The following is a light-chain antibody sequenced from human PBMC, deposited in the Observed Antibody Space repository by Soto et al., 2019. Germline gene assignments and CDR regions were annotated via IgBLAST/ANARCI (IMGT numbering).Light chain of an antibody. CDR2: EVS. Sequence: QSALTQPASVSGSPGQSITISCTGTSSDVGGYIYVSWYQQHPGKAPKLMIYEVSNRPSGVSNRFSGSTSGNAASLTISALQTDDEADYFCCSSAPESTYVCGTGTKLTVL. CDR3: CSSAPESTYV. J-gene: IGLJ1*01. CDR1: SSDVGGYIY. V-gene: IGLV2-14*01.